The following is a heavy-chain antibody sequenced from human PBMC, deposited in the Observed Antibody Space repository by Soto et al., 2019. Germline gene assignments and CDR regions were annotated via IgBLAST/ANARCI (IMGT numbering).Heavy chain of an antibody. Sequence: QVQLVQSGAEVKKPGASVPVSCKTSGYTFTSYGISWVRQAPGQGLEWMGWISAYNGNTNDAQKLQGRVTMTTDTSTSTAYMELRSVRSDDTAVYYCARGRPDSSGWGGFWNWFDPWGQGTLVTVSS. CDR2: ISAYNGNT. J-gene: IGHJ5*02. D-gene: IGHD6-19*01. CDR1: GYTFTSYG. V-gene: IGHV1-18*01. CDR3: ARGRPDSSGWGGFWNWFDP.